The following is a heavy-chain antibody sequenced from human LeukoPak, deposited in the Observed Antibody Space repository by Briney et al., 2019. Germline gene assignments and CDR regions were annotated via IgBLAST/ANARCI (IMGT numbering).Heavy chain of an antibody. CDR1: GYTFTSYG. D-gene: IGHD1-26*01. CDR3: ARDSGGPPYFDY. CDR2: IIPIFGTA. Sequence: GASVKVSCKASGYTFTSYGISWVRQAPGPGLEWMGRIIPIFGTANYAQKFQGRVTITTDESTSTAYMELSSLGSEDTAVYYCARDSGGPPYFDYWGQGTLVTVSS. J-gene: IGHJ4*02. V-gene: IGHV1-69*05.